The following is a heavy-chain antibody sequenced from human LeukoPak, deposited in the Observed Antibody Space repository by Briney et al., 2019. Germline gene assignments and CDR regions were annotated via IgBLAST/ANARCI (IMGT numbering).Heavy chain of an antibody. J-gene: IGHJ4*02. V-gene: IGHV3-23*01. Sequence: QTGGSLRLSCAASGFTFSSYAMSWVRQAPGKGLEWVSSITRSGGSTYYAGSVKGQFTISRDNSKNTVYLQMNSLRAEDTAVYYCAKDRPNYYDSSGHYYRRNGDYWGQGTLVTVSS. CDR2: ITRSGGST. CDR3: AKDRPNYYDSSGHYYRRNGDY. D-gene: IGHD3-22*01. CDR1: GFTFSSYA.